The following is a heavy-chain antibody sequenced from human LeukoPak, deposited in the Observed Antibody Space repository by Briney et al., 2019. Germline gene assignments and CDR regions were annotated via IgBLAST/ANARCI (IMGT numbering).Heavy chain of an antibody. V-gene: IGHV3-7*03. CDR1: XFTFSSYA. CDR2: IKEDGSEK. D-gene: IGHD2-8*02. CDR3: ASDSSLVGSFDY. J-gene: IGHJ4*02. Sequence: SLRLXXAASXFTFSSYAMHWVRQAPGKGPEWVANIKEDGSEKYYVDSVKGRFTISRDNAKNSLYLQLHSLRAEDTAVYYCASDSSLVGSFDYWGQGTLVTVSS.